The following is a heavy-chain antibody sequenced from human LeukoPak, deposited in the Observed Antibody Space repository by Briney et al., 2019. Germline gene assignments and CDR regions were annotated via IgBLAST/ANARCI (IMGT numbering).Heavy chain of an antibody. Sequence: GGSLRLSCAASGFTLSSYWMSWVRQAPGKGLEWVANIKQDGSEKYYVDSVKGRFTISRDNAKNSLYLQMNSLRAEDTAVYYCARDPEPKDYYDSSGYSNWFDPWGQGTLVTVSS. CDR3: ARDPEPKDYYDSSGYSNWFDP. D-gene: IGHD3-22*01. CDR1: GFTLSSYW. V-gene: IGHV3-7*01. CDR2: IKQDGSEK. J-gene: IGHJ5*02.